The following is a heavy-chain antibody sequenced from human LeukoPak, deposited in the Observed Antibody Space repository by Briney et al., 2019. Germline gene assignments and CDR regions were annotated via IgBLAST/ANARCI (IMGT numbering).Heavy chain of an antibody. D-gene: IGHD4-23*01. CDR3: AKLVGNSDFDF. Sequence: PGGSLRLSCAASGFTFGDYAMHWVRQAPGKGLEWVSGISYNSRSIGYADSVRGRFTTSRDNSKNSLYLQMNSLRAEDTAVYYCAKLVGNSDFDFWGQGTLVTVSS. V-gene: IGHV3-9*01. CDR1: GFTFGDYA. CDR2: ISYNSRSI. J-gene: IGHJ4*02.